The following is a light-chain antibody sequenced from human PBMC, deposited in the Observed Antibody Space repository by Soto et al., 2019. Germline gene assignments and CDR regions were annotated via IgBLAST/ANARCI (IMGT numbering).Light chain of an antibody. V-gene: IGKV3D-15*01. CDR1: QSVSSSH. CDR2: GAT. J-gene: IGKJ4*01. Sequence: EMVLTQTPGTLSLSPGERATLSCRASQSVSSSHLGWYQQKPGQPPRLLIYGATTRATGIPARFSGSGSGTEFTLTISSLQSEDFAVYYCQQYNNWPLTFGGGTKVDIK. CDR3: QQYNNWPLT.